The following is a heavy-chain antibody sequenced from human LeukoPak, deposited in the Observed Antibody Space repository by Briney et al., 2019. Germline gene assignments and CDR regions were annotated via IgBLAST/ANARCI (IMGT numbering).Heavy chain of an antibody. Sequence: GASVKVSCKASGGTFNSYAISWVRQAPGQGLEWMGGIIPIFGTTNYARKFRGRVTLTADKSTRTAYMELSSLRSEDTAVYYCARVRAAQAGSGPYNWFDPWGQGTLVTVSS. CDR3: ARVRAAQAGSGPYNWFDP. CDR2: IIPIFGTT. CDR1: GGTFNSYA. J-gene: IGHJ5*02. D-gene: IGHD3-10*01. V-gene: IGHV1-69*06.